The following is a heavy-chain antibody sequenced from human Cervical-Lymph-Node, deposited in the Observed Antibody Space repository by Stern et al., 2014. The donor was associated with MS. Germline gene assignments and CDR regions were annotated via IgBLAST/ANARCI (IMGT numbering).Heavy chain of an antibody. CDR1: GGTFSSYA. J-gene: IGHJ4*02. D-gene: IGHD4-23*01. V-gene: IGHV1-69*01. Sequence: VQLLESGAEVKKPGSSVKVSCKASGGTFSSYAISWVRQAPGQGLEWMGGIIPIFGTANYAQKFQGRVTITADESTSTAYMELSSLRSEDTAVYYCARDPPYGGNSGFVVFLYWGQGTLVTVSS. CDR2: IIPIFGTA. CDR3: ARDPPYGGNSGFVVFLY.